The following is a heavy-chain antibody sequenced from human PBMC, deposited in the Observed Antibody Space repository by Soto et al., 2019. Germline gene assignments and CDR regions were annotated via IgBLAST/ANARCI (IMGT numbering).Heavy chain of an antibody. CDR2: ISAYNGNT. CDR3: ARDWVVYAIRGDYYYGMDV. V-gene: IGHV1-18*01. D-gene: IGHD2-8*02. CDR1: GYTFTSYG. Sequence: ASVKVSCKASGYTFTSYGISWVRQAPGQGLEWMGWISAYNGNTNYAQKLQGRVTMTTDTSTSTAYMELRSLRSDDTAVYYCARDWVVYAIRGDYYYGMDVWGQGTTVTVSS. J-gene: IGHJ6*02.